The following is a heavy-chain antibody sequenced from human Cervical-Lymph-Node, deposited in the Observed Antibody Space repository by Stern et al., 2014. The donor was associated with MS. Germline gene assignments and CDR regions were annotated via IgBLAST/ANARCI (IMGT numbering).Heavy chain of an antibody. J-gene: IGHJ4*02. Sequence: VQLVQSGAEVKRPGASVKVSCEASGYSFTGYYMHWVRQAPGPGPEWMGRISPYSGDTNDAQNFQGRVTMTRDTSISTAYMELSGLRSDDTAVYYCATNYYDNTGYHGWGQGTLVAVAA. D-gene: IGHD3-22*01. CDR1: GYSFTGYY. CDR2: ISPYSGDT. V-gene: IGHV1-2*06. CDR3: ATNYYDNTGYHG.